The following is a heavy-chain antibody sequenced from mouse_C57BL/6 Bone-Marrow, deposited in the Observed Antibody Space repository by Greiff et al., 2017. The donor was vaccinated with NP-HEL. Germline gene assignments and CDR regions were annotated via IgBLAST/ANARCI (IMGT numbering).Heavy chain of an antibody. CDR3: APIYFYGSSPFDV. CDR2: IDPEDGET. Sequence: EVKLVESGAELVKPGASVKLSCTASGFTIKDYYMHWVKQRTEQGLEWIGRIDPEDGETKYAPKFQGKATITADTSSNTAYLQLSSLTSEDTAVYYCAPIYFYGSSPFDVWGTGTTVTVSS. D-gene: IGHD1-1*01. CDR1: GFTIKDYY. V-gene: IGHV14-2*01. J-gene: IGHJ1*03.